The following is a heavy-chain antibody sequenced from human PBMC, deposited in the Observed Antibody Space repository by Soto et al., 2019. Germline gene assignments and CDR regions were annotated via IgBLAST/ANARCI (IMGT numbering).Heavy chain of an antibody. CDR1: GYSFTSYW. CDR2: IYPGDSDT. CDR3: ASLVVGYSSGWYPNYFDY. J-gene: IGHJ4*02. D-gene: IGHD6-19*01. Sequence: ESLKISCKGSGYSFTSYWSGWVRQMPGKGLEWMGIIYPGDSDTRYSPSFQGQVTISADKSISTAYLQWSSLKASDTAMYYCASLVVGYSSGWYPNYFDYSGQALLVTVS. V-gene: IGHV5-51*01.